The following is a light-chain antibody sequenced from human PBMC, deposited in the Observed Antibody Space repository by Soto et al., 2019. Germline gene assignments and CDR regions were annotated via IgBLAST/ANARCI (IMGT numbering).Light chain of an antibody. J-gene: IGKJ5*01. Sequence: EIVMTQSPGTLSVSPGEGATLFCRASQSVRTKLAWYQQKAGQAPRLLIYGASTMATGLPDRFSGSGSGTELTLTLSSLQSEDFAVYCCLQYNSWPPITFGQGTRLEIK. CDR2: GAS. CDR1: QSVRTK. CDR3: LQYNSWPPIT. V-gene: IGKV3-15*01.